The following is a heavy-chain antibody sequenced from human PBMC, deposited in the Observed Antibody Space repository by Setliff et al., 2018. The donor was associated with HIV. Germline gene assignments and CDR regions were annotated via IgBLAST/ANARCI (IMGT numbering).Heavy chain of an antibody. CDR2: IYSSGTK. CDR3: ARGFCSGGFCHPNFYHYRGV. J-gene: IGHJ6*03. CDR1: GVTSGDYY. V-gene: IGHV4-31*03. Sequence: PSETLSLTCTFSGVTSGDYYWTWIRQHPVKGLAWIGYIYSSGTKYYNPSLKSRLAISLDTSKNQFSLNRKSVTADDAAVYYCARGFCSGGFCHPNFYHYRGVWGKGTTVTVSS. D-gene: IGHD2-15*01.